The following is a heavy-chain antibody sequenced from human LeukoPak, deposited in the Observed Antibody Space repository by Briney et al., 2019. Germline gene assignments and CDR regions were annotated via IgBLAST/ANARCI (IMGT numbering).Heavy chain of an antibody. CDR3: ATGGAQYYDY. CDR2: VNSDGSST. J-gene: IGHJ4*02. V-gene: IGHV3-74*01. CDR1: GLTFTRYW. D-gene: IGHD2/OR15-2a*01. Sequence: GGSLRLPCEASGLTFTRYWMHWVRQAPGKGLMWVSRVNSDGSSTIYADSVKGRFTISRDNAKNTVFLQMNSLSAEDTAMYYCATGGAQYYDYWGQGTPVTVSS.